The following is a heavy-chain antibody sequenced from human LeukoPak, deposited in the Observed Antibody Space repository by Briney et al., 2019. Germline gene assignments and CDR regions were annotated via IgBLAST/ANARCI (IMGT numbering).Heavy chain of an antibody. Sequence: SETLSLTCTVSGGSISSYYWSWIRQPPGKGLEWIGYIYYSGSTNYNPSLKSRVTISVDTSKNQFSLKLSSVTAADAAVYYCARRNYYYDSSGYFPGNFDLWGRGTLVTVSS. V-gene: IGHV4-59*08. CDR1: GGSISSYY. CDR3: ARRNYYYDSSGYFPGNFDL. D-gene: IGHD3-22*01. CDR2: IYYSGST. J-gene: IGHJ2*01.